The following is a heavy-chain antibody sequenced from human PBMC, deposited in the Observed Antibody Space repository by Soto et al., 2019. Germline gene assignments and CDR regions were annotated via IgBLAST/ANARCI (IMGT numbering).Heavy chain of an antibody. CDR3: QKGKKWLVPGWFDP. CDR2: ISGSGSTT. V-gene: IGHV3-23*01. Sequence: GGSLRLSCALSGFSLSDYAMSWVRRAPGKGLEWVSTISGSGSTTHYEDSVKGRFIISGDNSKNTLYLQMNSLRAEDTAVYYCQKGKKWLVPGWFDPWGPGTLVTVSS. D-gene: IGHD6-19*01. J-gene: IGHJ5*02. CDR1: GFSLSDYA.